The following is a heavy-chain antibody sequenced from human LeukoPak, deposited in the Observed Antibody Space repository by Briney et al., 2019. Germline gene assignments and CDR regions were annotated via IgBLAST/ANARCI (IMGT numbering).Heavy chain of an antibody. J-gene: IGHJ3*02. CDR2: IYTSGST. D-gene: IGHD3-3*01. V-gene: IGHV4-61*02. CDR3: ARDGSVVPGSYYDFWSGYGAFDI. CDR1: GGSISSGSYY. Sequence: SGTLSLTCAVSGGSISSGSYYWSWIRQPAGKGLEWIGRIYTSGSTNYNPSLKSRVTISVDTSKNQFSLKLSSVTAADTAVYYCARDGSVVPGSYYDFWSGYGAFDIWGQGTMVTVSS.